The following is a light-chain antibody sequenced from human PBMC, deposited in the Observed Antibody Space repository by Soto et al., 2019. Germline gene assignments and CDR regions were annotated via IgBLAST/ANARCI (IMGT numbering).Light chain of an antibody. CDR1: QEISSW. V-gene: IGKV1-12*01. J-gene: IGKJ1*01. Sequence: IPVTQSPSSVYASVVDSVTISCQTSQEISSWLAWYQQKPGEPPRLLIYSATNLQSGVPSRFSGSGSGTDYTLTITNLRPDDFATYYCQQAYTFPPWTFGQGTKVDIK. CDR2: SAT. CDR3: QQAYTFPPWT.